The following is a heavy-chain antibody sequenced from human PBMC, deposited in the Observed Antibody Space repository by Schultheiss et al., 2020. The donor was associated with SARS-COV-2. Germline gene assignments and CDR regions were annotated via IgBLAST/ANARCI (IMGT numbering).Heavy chain of an antibody. CDR2: ISSSSSYI. Sequence: GGSLRLSCAASGFTFSSYWMSWVRQAPGKGLEWVSSISSSSSYIYYADSVKGRFTISRDNAKNSLYLQMNSLRAEDTAVYYCARDRGSSTEIGVYYYYMDVWGKGTTVTVSS. V-gene: IGHV3-21*01. CDR3: ARDRGSSTEIGVYYYYMDV. J-gene: IGHJ6*03. CDR1: GFTFSSYW. D-gene: IGHD2-2*01.